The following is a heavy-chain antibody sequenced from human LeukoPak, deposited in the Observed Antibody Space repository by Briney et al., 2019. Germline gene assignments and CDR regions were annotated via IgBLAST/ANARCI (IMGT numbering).Heavy chain of an antibody. J-gene: IGHJ4*02. V-gene: IGHV5-51*01. Sequence: GESLKISCKGSGYSFTSCWIGWVRQMPGKGLEWMGIIYPGDSDTRYRPSFQGQVTISADKSISTAYLQWSSLKASDTAMYYCTRRGESSSWYYWGQGTLVTVSS. CDR1: GYSFTSCW. CDR3: TRRGESSSWYY. CDR2: IYPGDSDT. D-gene: IGHD6-13*01.